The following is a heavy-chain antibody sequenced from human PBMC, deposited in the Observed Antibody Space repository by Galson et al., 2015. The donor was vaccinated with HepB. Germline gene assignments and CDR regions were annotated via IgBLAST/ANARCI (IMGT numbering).Heavy chain of an antibody. CDR2: ISAYNGNT. J-gene: IGHJ4*02. CDR3: ARGSRKEGVWSGETDLGY. D-gene: IGHD3-10*01. V-gene: IGHV1-18*01. CDR1: GYTFTSYG. Sequence: SVKVSCKASGYTFTSYGISWVRQAPGQGLEWMGWISAYNGNTNYAQKLQGRVTMTTDTSTSTAYMELRSLRSDDTAVYYCARGSRKEGVWSGETDLGYWGQGTLVTVSS.